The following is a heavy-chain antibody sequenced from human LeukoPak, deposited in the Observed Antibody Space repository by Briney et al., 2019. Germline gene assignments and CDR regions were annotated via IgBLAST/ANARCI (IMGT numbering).Heavy chain of an antibody. CDR1: GASIDKSTYY. D-gene: IGHD1-1*01. J-gene: IGHJ4*02. Sequence: SSETLSLTCSVSGASIDKSTYYWGWIRQPPGEGLEWIGSVYYSGSTYYNTSLKSRVTMSVDTSSNQFSLRLFSVTVADTGVYYCACLTGNRPRGYWGLGTRVIVSS. V-gene: IGHV4-39*01. CDR2: VYYSGST. CDR3: ACLTGNRPRGY.